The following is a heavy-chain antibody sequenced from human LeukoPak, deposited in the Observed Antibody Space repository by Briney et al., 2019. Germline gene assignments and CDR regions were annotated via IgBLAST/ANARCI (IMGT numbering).Heavy chain of an antibody. CDR1: GFTFSSYA. V-gene: IGHV3-23*01. CDR2: ISGSGGST. D-gene: IGHD6-13*01. CDR3: ARGSSSWYGTQLSY. Sequence: PGGSLRLSCAASGFTFSSYAMSWVRQAPGKGLEWVSAISGSGGSTYYADSVKGRFTISRDNSKNTLYLQMNNLRAEDTAVYYCARGSSSWYGTQLSYWGQGTLVTVSS. J-gene: IGHJ4*02.